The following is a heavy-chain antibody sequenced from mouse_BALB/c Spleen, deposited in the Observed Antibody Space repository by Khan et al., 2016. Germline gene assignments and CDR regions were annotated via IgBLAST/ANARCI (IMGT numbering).Heavy chain of an antibody. J-gene: IGHJ4*01. CDR1: GYTFSNYW. V-gene: IGHV1-9*01. Sequence: QVQLKQSGAELMKPGASVKISCKATGYTFSNYWIEWVKQRPAHGLEWIGDILPGNANSNYNENLKGKATLTADTSSNTAYMQLSSLTSEDSAVYYCARAWYSMDYWGQGTSVTVSS. CDR3: ARAWYSMDY. CDR2: ILPGNANS.